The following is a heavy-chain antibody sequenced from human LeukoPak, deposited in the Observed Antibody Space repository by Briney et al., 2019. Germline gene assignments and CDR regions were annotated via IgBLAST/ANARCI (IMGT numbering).Heavy chain of an antibody. D-gene: IGHD2-15*01. CDR2: ISAYNGNT. CDR1: GYTFTSYG. J-gene: IGHJ6*02. V-gene: IGHV1-18*01. CDR3: ARDVRAASGGSCYSCYYYGMDV. Sequence: GASVKVSCKASGYTFTSYGISWVRQAPGQGLEWMGWISAYNGNTNYAQKLQGRVTMTTDTSTSTAYMKLRSLRSDDTAVYYCARDVRAASGGSCYSCYYYGMDVWGQGTTVTVSS.